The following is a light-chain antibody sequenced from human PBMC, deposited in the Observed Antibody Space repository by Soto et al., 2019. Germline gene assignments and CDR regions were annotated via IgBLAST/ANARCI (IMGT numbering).Light chain of an antibody. Sequence: IQLTQSPSSLSASVGARVTITRRASQAINSYLAWYQQEPGKAPKLLIYGGSNLQSGVPSSFSGSGSATDFTLTISCLQSEEFATDYCQHFNAFPLAFGGGTKVEI. CDR3: QHFNAFPLA. J-gene: IGKJ4*01. CDR1: QAINSY. CDR2: GGS. V-gene: IGKV1-9*01.